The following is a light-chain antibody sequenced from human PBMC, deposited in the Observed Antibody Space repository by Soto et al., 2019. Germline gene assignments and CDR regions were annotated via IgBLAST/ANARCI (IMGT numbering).Light chain of an antibody. CDR2: EVS. J-gene: IGLJ3*02. CDR1: SSDVGKYDY. V-gene: IGLV2-8*01. CDR3: TSYTSRKTPWV. Sequence: QSALTQPPSASGSPGQSVTISCTGTSSDVGKYDYVSWFQHHPGKAPKLIIYEVSKRPSGVPDRFSGSKSGSTASLTVSGLQDEDEATYYCTSYTSRKTPWVFGVGTKLTVL.